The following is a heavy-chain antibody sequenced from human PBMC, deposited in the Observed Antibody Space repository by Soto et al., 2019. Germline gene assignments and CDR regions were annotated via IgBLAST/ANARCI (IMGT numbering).Heavy chain of an antibody. CDR2: ISGSGGST. CDR3: AKGGWYQTYYFDY. J-gene: IGHJ4*02. Sequence: GGSLRLSCAASGFTFISYAMSWVLQAPGKGLEWVSAISGSGGSTYYADSVKGRFTISRDNSKNTLYLQMNSLRAEDTAVYYCAKGGWYQTYYFDYWGQGTLVTVSS. CDR1: GFTFISYA. D-gene: IGHD2-15*01. V-gene: IGHV3-23*01.